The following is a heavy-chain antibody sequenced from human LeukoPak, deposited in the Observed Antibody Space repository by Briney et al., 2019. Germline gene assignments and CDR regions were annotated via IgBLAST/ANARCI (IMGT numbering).Heavy chain of an antibody. D-gene: IGHD1-26*01. V-gene: IGHV3-20*04. Sequence: GGSLRLSCAASGFTLDDYGMSWVRQVPGKGLEWICGIYWNGDGTGYADSVKGRFTISRDNAKNSLYLQMDSLRAKDTALYYCARLGGPDYYFYYYLDVWGKGTTVTVSS. J-gene: IGHJ6*03. CDR2: IYWNGDGT. CDR3: ARLGGPDYYFYYYLDV. CDR1: GFTLDDYG.